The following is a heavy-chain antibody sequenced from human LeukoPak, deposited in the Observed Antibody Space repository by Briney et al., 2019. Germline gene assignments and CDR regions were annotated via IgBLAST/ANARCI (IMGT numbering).Heavy chain of an antibody. CDR1: GYSISSGYY. CDR3: ARVRSGSYSATDY. CDR2: IYYTGST. V-gene: IGHV4-38-2*02. D-gene: IGHD1-26*01. Sequence: RTSETLSLTCTVSGYSISSGYYWGWIRQPPGKGLEWIGSIYYTGSTYYTPPLKSRVTISVDTSKNQFSLNLNSVTAADTAVYYCARVRSGSYSATDYWGRGTLVTVSS. J-gene: IGHJ4*02.